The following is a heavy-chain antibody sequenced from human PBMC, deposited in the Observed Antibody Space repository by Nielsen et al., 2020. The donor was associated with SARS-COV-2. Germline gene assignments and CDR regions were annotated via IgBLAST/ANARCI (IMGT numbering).Heavy chain of an antibody. CDR2: IYPGDSDT. J-gene: IGHJ5*02. V-gene: IGHV5-51*01. CDR3: ARSGITMVRGVITRGWFDP. CDR1: GYSFTSYW. D-gene: IGHD3-10*01. Sequence: GESLKISCKGSGYSFTSYWIGWVRQMPGKGPEWMGIIYPGDSDTRYSPSFQGQVTISADKSISTAYLQWSSLKASDTAMYYCARSGITMVRGVITRGWFDPWGQGTLVTVSS.